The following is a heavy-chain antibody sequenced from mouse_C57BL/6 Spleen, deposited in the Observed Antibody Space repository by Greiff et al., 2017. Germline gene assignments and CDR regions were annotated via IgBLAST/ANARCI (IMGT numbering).Heavy chain of an antibody. CDR2: IWSDGST. CDR1: GFSLTSYS. D-gene: IGHD2-12*01. CDR3: DRHGGYSNDGYFDV. J-gene: IGHJ1*03. V-gene: IGHV2-6-1*01. Sequence: VKLMESGPGLVAPSQSLSITCTVSGFSLTSYSVHWVRQPPGKGLEWLVVIWSDGSTTYYSALKSRLSTSKDNSKSPVFLKMDSLQPEDTAMYDCDRHGGYSNDGYFDVWGTGTTVTVSS.